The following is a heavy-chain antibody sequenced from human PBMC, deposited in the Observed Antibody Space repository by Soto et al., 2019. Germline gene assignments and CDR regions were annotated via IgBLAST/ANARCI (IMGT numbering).Heavy chain of an antibody. Sequence: GGSLRLSCAASGFTFSSYAMSWVRQAPGKGLEWVSAISGSGGSTYYADSVKGRFTISRDNSKNTLYLQMNSLRAEDTAVYYCAREGELLWFGELPTHYYYYGMDVWGQGTTVTVSS. CDR3: AREGELLWFGELPTHYYYYGMDV. J-gene: IGHJ6*02. CDR2: ISGSGGST. CDR1: GFTFSSYA. D-gene: IGHD3-10*01. V-gene: IGHV3-23*01.